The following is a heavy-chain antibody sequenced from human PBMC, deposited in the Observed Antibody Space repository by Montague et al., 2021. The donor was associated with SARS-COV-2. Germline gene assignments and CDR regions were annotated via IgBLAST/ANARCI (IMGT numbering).Heavy chain of an antibody. V-gene: IGHV4-61*02. J-gene: IGHJ4*02. D-gene: IGHD5-12*01. Sequence: TLSLTCTVSGGSISSGSYYWSWIRQPAGKGLEWIGRIYTSGTTDYXFSLKSRVTMSVDTSKNQFSLKLTSVTAADTAVYYCARAHSGSWAHLDNWGQGSLVTVSS. CDR2: IYTSGTT. CDR1: GGSISSGSYY. CDR3: ARAHSGSWAHLDN.